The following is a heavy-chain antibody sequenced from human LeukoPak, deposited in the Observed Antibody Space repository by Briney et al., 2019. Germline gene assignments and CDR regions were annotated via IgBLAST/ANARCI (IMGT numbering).Heavy chain of an antibody. CDR3: SKACYGDYCYFDY. CDR1: GFTFSSYG. J-gene: IGHJ4*02. Sequence: GGSLRLSCAASGFTFSSYGIHWVRQAPGKGLEWVSFIRYDGSNKYYADSVKGRFTISRDNSKNTLYLQMNSLRAEDTAVYYCSKACYGDYCYFDYWGQGTLVTVSS. CDR2: IRYDGSNK. D-gene: IGHD4-17*01. V-gene: IGHV3-30*02.